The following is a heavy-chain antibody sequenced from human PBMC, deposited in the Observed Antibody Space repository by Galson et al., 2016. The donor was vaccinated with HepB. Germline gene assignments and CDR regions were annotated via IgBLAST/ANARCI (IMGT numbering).Heavy chain of an antibody. CDR2: ISSSGNTI. J-gene: IGHJ4*02. CDR1: GFTFSSYE. V-gene: IGHV3-48*03. D-gene: IGHD3-9*01. Sequence: SLRLSCAASGFTFSSYEMNWVRQAPGKGLEWVSYISSSGNTIYYADSVKGRFTISRDNAKNSLYLQMNSLRAEDTAVYYCASYPGYFPGNWGRGTLVTVSS. CDR3: ASYPGYFPGN.